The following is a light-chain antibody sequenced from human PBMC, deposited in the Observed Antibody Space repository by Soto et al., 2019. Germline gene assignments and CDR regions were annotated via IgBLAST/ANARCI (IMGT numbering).Light chain of an antibody. CDR3: QPPKNWRPWT. CDR2: DAS. CDR1: QSVSYH. J-gene: IGKJ1*01. V-gene: IGKV3-11*01. Sequence: EIVLTQSPATLSLSPGERATLSCRASQSVSYHLAWYHQKPCQAPRLLIYDASNRATDIPSRFSGSGYGTDFKISISSLKPADSAIHDVQPPKNWRPWTFGQGTKVEIK.